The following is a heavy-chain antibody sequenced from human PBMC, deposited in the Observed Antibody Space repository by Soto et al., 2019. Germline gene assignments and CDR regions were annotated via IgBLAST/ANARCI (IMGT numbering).Heavy chain of an antibody. CDR3: ARGYDYDSGGYLFDY. V-gene: IGHV4-31*03. D-gene: IGHD3-22*01. CDR1: GGSVSSNIYY. J-gene: IGHJ4*01. CDR2: IYYSGST. Sequence: PSETLSLTCSVSGGSVSSNIYYWTWIRQHPGKGPEWIGHIYYSGSTYYNPSLKSRVTISLDMSKNQFSLKLTSVSAADTAVYYCARGYDYDSGGYLFDYWGHGTLVTVSS.